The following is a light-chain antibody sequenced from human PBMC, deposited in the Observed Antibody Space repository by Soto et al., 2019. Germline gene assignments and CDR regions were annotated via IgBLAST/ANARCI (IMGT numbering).Light chain of an antibody. CDR1: QTISSW. Sequence: DIQMTQSPSTLSGSVGDRVTITCRASQTISSWLAWYRQKPGKAPKLLIYKASTLESGVPSNFSGSGSGTEFTLTISSLQPEDFATYYCQQYYSYPQTFGQGTKVDIK. V-gene: IGKV1-5*03. CDR3: QQYYSYPQT. CDR2: KAS. J-gene: IGKJ1*01.